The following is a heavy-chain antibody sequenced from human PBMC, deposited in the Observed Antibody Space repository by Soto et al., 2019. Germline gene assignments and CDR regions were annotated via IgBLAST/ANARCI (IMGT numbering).Heavy chain of an antibody. Sequence: EVQLLESGGGVVQPGGSLRLSCAASGFTFSIYAMNWFRQAPGKGLEWVSGISSRGRYTYYADSVKARFTISRAMSNSILYRQMNSPTAEDTAVYFCAKASGGGIRGYGTSCPFNYWGGGILFTVAA. D-gene: IGHD1-26*01. CDR3: AKASGGGIRGYGTSCPFNY. CDR2: ISSRGRYT. J-gene: IGHJ4*02. V-gene: IGHV3-23*01. CDR1: GFTFSIYA.